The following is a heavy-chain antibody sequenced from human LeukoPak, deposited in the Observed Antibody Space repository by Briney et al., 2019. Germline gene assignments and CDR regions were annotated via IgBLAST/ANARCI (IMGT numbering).Heavy chain of an antibody. J-gene: IGHJ6*04. D-gene: IGHD2-15*01. Sequence: PGRSRRLSCAASGFTFSSYAMSWVRQATGKGLEWVSAISGSGGSTYYADSVKGRFTISRDNSKNTLYLQMNSLRAEDTAVYYCATVGCSGGSCYYYYGMAVWGKGTTVTVSS. V-gene: IGHV3-23*01. CDR3: ATVGCSGGSCYYYYGMAV. CDR1: GFTFSSYA. CDR2: ISGSGGST.